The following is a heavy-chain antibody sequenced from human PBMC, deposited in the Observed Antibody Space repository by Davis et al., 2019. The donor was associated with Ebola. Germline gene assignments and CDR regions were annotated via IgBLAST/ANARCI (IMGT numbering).Heavy chain of an antibody. Sequence: PGGSLRLSCAASGFTFNNYAMTWVRQAPGKGLEWVSSVSGSGATTYYADSVKGRFTISRDNAKNTQYLQMNSLKTEDTAVYYCTPSDYFDSTGYKSVFDYWGQGTLVTVSS. V-gene: IGHV3-23*01. D-gene: IGHD3-22*01. CDR1: GFTFNNYA. J-gene: IGHJ4*02. CDR3: TPSDYFDSTGYKSVFDY. CDR2: VSGSGATT.